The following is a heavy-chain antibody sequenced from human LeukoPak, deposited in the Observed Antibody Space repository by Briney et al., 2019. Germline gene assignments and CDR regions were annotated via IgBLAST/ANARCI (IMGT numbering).Heavy chain of an antibody. CDR1: GGSISSYY. V-gene: IGHV4-59*12. CDR3: ARGLRGYSGSDFDY. J-gene: IGHJ4*02. D-gene: IGHD5-12*01. CDR2: IYYSGST. Sequence: SETLSLTCTVSGGSISSYYWSWIRQPPGKGLEWIGYIYYSGSTNYNPSLKSRVTISVDTSKNQFSLKLSSVTAADTAVYYCARGLRGYSGSDFDYWGQGTLVTVSS.